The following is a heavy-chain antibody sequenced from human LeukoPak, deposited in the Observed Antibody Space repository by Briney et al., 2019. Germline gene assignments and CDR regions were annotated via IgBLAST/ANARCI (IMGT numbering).Heavy chain of an antibody. CDR2: IIPIFGTA. D-gene: IGHD3-10*01. J-gene: IGHJ5*02. CDR1: GGTFSSYA. V-gene: IGHV1-69*05. Sequence: PSVKVSCKASGGTFSSYAISWVRQAPGQGLEWMGGIIPIFGTANYAQKFQGRVTITTDESTSTAYMELSSLRSDDTAVYYCARARIWFGELNWFDPWGQGTLVTVSS. CDR3: ARARIWFGELNWFDP.